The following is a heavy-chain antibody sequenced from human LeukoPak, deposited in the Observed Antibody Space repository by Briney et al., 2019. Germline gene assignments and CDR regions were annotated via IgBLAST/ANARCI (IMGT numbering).Heavy chain of an antibody. J-gene: IGHJ6*03. CDR2: IYTSGST. Sequence: PSETLSLTCTVSGGSISSYYWSWIRQPAGKGLEWIGRIYTSGSTNYNPSLKSRVTISVDTSKNQFSLKLSSVTAADTAVYYCARTPGGYSYGYDYYYYYYMDVWGKGTTVTVSS. CDR3: ARTPGGYSYGYDYYYYYYMDV. V-gene: IGHV4-4*07. CDR1: GGSISSYY. D-gene: IGHD5-18*01.